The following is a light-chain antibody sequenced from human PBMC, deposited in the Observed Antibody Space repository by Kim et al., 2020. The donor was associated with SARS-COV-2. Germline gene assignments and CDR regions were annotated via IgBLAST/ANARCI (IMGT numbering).Light chain of an antibody. Sequence: SPGQQASITCSGNKLVDKYAGWYRQKPGQAPVLVIYQDSKRPSGIPERFSGSNSGNTATLTISGTQAMDEADYYCQAWDSSTAVFGGGTQLTVL. CDR1: KLVDKY. CDR2: QDS. V-gene: IGLV3-1*01. CDR3: QAWDSSTAV. J-gene: IGLJ3*02.